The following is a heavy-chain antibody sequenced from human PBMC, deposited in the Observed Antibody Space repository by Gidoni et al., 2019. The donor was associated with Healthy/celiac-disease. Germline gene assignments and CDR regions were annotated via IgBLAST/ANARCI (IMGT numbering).Heavy chain of an antibody. CDR1: VFTFSSYS. CDR3: ARDRVEYSSYDAFDI. V-gene: IGHV3-21*01. CDR2: ISSSSSYI. J-gene: IGHJ3*02. Sequence: EVQLVESGGGLVKPGGSLRLSCAASVFTFSSYSMNWVRQAPGKGREWVSSISSSSSYIYYADSVKGRFTSSRDNAKNSLYLQMNSLRAEDTAVYDGARDRVEYSSYDAFDIWGQGTMVTVSS. D-gene: IGHD6-6*01.